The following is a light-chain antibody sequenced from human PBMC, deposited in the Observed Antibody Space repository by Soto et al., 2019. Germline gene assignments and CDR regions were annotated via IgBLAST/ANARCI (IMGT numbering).Light chain of an antibody. J-gene: IGKJ1*01. CDR3: QQYNNWPQT. CDR1: QSVSSY. V-gene: IGKV3-15*01. CDR2: DAS. Sequence: EIVLSQSPCTLSLSPGERATLSCRASQSVSSYLAWYQQKPGQAPRLLIYDASTRATGIPARFSGSGSGTEFTLTISSLQSEDFAVYYCQQYNNWPQTFGQRTKVDIK.